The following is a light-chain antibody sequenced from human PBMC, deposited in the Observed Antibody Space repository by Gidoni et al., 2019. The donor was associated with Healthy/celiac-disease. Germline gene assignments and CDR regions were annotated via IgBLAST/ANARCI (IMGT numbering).Light chain of an antibody. CDR3: QQSYSTPRT. V-gene: IGKV1-39*01. J-gene: IGKJ2*01. Sequence: DIQRTQSPSSLSASVGDRVTITCRASQSISSYLHWYQQKPGKAPKLLIYAASSLQSGVPSRFSGSGSGTDFTLTISSLQPEDFATYYCQQSYSTPRTFGQGTKLEIK. CDR2: AAS. CDR1: QSISSY.